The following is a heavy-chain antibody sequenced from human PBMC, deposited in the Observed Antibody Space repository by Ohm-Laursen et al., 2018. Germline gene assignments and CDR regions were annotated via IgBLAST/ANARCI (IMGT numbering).Heavy chain of an antibody. J-gene: IGHJ3*02. CDR3: ATGLPADDAFNI. V-gene: IGHV3-15*01. CDR2: IKRKADGETT. CDR1: GFTFSNAW. Sequence: SLRLSCAASGFTFSNAWMSWVRQAPGKGLEWVGRIKRKADGETTDYAAPVKDRLTISRDDSKTTLYLQMNSLKTEDTAVYYCATGLPADDAFNIWGPRDNGHRLF.